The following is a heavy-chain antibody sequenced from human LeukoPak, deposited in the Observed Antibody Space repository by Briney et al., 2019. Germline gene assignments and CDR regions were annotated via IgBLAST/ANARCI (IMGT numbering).Heavy chain of an antibody. J-gene: IGHJ4*02. V-gene: IGHV1-69*01. Sequence: SVKVSCKASGGTFSSYAISWVRQAPGQGLEWMGGIIPIFGTANYAQKFQGRVTITADESTSTAYMELSSLRSEDTAVYYCARETLHYDSSGYYDYWGQGTLVTVSS. D-gene: IGHD3-22*01. CDR1: GGTFSSYA. CDR3: ARETLHYDSSGYYDY. CDR2: IIPIFGTA.